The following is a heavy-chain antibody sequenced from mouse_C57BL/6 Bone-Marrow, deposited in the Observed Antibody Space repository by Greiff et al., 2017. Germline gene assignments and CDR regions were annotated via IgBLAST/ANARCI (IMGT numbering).Heavy chain of an antibody. CDR2: IHPNSGST. CDR3: ARNYDYGVWDY. Sequence: QVQLQQPGAELVKPGASVKLSCKASGYTFTSYWMHWVKQRPGQGLEWIGMIHPNSGSTKYNEKFKSKATLTVDKSSSPAYMQLSSLTSEDSAVYYCARNYDYGVWDYWGQGTTLTVSS. V-gene: IGHV1-64*01. D-gene: IGHD2-4*01. CDR1: GYTFTSYW. J-gene: IGHJ2*01.